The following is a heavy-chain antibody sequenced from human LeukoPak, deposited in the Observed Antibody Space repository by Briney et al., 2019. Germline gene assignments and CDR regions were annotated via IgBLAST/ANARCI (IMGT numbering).Heavy chain of an antibody. D-gene: IGHD3-10*01. CDR2: IYWDDDE. Sequence: ESGPTLVNPTQTLTLTCTFSGFSLRTNNMGVGWFRQPPGKALEWLALIYWDDDESYSQTLKTRLTVTKDTSKNQVVLTMTNLDPVDTATYYCAHKGCRGDPFDVWGQGTMGTVSS. CDR3: AHKGCRGDPFDV. CDR1: GFSLRTNNMG. J-gene: IGHJ3*01. V-gene: IGHV2-5*02.